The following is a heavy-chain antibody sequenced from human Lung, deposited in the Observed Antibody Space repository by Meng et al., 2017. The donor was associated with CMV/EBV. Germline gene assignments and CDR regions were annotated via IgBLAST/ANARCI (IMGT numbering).Heavy chain of an antibody. J-gene: IGHJ4*02. Sequence: SCAASGFTFSNAWMSWVRQAPGKGLEWVGRVKSKTDGGTTDYAAPVKGRFTISRDDSKSTLYLQMNSLKTEDTAVYYCTTDSGYGYVWGSYQLLGYXGQGXLVTVSS. D-gene: IGHD3-16*01. CDR3: TTDSGYGYVWGSYQLLGY. CDR1: GFTFSNAW. V-gene: IGHV3-15*01. CDR2: VKSKTDGGTT.